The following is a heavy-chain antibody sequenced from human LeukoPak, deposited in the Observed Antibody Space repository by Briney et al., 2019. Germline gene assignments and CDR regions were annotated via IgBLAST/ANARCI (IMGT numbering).Heavy chain of an antibody. D-gene: IGHD3-22*01. Sequence: GASVKVSCKASGFTFTSSAVQWVRQARGQRLEWIGWIVVGSGNTNYAQKFQERVTITRDMSTSTAYMELSSLRSEDTAVYYCAADWDYYGSSGYYPPTFNYWGQGTLVTVSS. CDR1: GFTFTSSA. CDR3: AADWDYYGSSGYYPPTFNY. J-gene: IGHJ4*02. CDR2: IVVGSGNT. V-gene: IGHV1-58*01.